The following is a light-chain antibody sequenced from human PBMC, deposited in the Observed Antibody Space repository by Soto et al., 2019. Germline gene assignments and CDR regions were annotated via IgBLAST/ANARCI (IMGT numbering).Light chain of an antibody. Sequence: EVVMTQSPATLSVSPGERATLSCRASQSVSSNLAWYQQKPGQAPRLLIYGASTRATGIPARFSGSGSGTEFILPISSLQSADFAVYYCQQYNNWPPYTFGQGTKLEIK. CDR3: QQYNNWPPYT. CDR2: GAS. J-gene: IGKJ2*01. V-gene: IGKV3-15*01. CDR1: QSVSSN.